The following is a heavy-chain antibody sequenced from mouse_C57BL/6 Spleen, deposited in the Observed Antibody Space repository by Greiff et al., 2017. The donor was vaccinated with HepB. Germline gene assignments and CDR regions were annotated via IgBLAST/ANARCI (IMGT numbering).Heavy chain of an antibody. V-gene: IGHV1-59*01. D-gene: IGHD2-1*01. CDR2: IDPSDSYT. CDR3: ARRVYGNYEAMDY. Sequence: VQLQQPGAELVRPGPSVKLSCKASGYTFTSYWMHWVKQRPGQGLEWIGVIDPSDSYTNYNQKFKGKATLTVDTSSSTAYMQLSSLTSEDSAVYYCARRVYGNYEAMDYWGQGTSVTVSS. J-gene: IGHJ4*01. CDR1: GYTFTSYW.